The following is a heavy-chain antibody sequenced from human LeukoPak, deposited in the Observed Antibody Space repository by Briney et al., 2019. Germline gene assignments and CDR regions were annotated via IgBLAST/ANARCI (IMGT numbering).Heavy chain of an antibody. J-gene: IGHJ4*02. Sequence: SETLSLTCTVSGGSISSSSYYWGWIRQPPGKGLEWIGSIYYSGSTYYNPSLKSRVTISVDTSKNQFSLKLSSVTAADTAVYYCARDAVGLLGDDILGYWGQGTLVTVSS. CDR3: ARDAVGLLGDDILGY. V-gene: IGHV4-39*02. D-gene: IGHD3-9*01. CDR2: IYYSGST. CDR1: GGSISSSSYY.